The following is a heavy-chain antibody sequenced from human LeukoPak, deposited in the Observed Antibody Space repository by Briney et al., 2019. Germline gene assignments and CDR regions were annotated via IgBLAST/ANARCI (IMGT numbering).Heavy chain of an antibody. Sequence: ASVKVSCKASGYMFTSYGISWVRQAPGQGLEWMGWISVYSGNTNYAQKLQGRVTMTTDTSTSTAYMELRSLRSDDTAVYYCARDRATWLIGAVGYWGQGTLVTVSS. CDR1: GYMFTSYG. CDR2: ISVYSGNT. D-gene: IGHD5-24*01. J-gene: IGHJ4*02. V-gene: IGHV1-18*01. CDR3: ARDRATWLIGAVGY.